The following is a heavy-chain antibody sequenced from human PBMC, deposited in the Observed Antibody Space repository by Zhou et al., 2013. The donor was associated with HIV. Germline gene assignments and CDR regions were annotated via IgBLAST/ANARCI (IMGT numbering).Heavy chain of an antibody. V-gene: IGHV4-4*07. Sequence: QVQLQESGPGLVKPSETLSLTCTVSGGSISSYYWSWIRQPAGKGLEWIGRIYTSGSTNYNPSLKSRVTMSVDTSKNQFSLKLDSVTAADTAVYYCARHRAAPTFYYSGLDVWGQGTTVTVSS. CDR1: GGSISSYY. D-gene: IGHD6-13*01. J-gene: IGHJ6*02. CDR3: ARHRAAPTFYYSGLDV. CDR2: IYTSGST.